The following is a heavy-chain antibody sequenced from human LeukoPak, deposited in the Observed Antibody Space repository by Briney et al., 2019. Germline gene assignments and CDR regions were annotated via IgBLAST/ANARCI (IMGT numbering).Heavy chain of an antibody. D-gene: IGHD3-22*01. J-gene: IGHJ4*02. CDR1: GFTFSSYS. CDR3: AKTSREFRDSSGGYDY. Sequence: GGSLRLSCAASGFTFSSYSMNWVRQAPGKGLEWVSYISSSSSTIYYADSVKGRFTISRDNAKNSLYLQMNSLRSEDTAVYYCAKTSREFRDSSGGYDYWGQGILVTVSS. CDR2: ISSSSSTI. V-gene: IGHV3-48*01.